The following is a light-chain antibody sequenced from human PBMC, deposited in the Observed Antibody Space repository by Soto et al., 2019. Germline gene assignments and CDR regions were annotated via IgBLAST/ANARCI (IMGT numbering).Light chain of an antibody. CDR3: QKYTDSRT. J-gene: IGKJ1*01. CDR1: QSISSSY. V-gene: IGKV3-20*01. Sequence: EIVLTQSPGTLSLSPGXRATLSCRASQSISSSYLAWYQQKPGQAPRLLVYGVSSRASDVPDRFSGSGSGTDFTLTISSLEPEDSAVYYCQKYTDSRTFGQGTKVDIK. CDR2: GVS.